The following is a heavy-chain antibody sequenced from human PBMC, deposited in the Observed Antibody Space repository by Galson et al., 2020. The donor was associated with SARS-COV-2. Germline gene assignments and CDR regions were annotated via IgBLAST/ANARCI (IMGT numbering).Heavy chain of an antibody. D-gene: IGHD3-22*01. J-gene: IGHJ4*02. CDR1: GFTFSNYA. Sequence: GESLKISCGASGFTFSNYAIHWVRQAPGKGLEWVAVISYDGSNKYYADSVKGRFTISRDNSKNTLYLQMNSLRAEDTALYYCARARAGSRSSPDYWGQGTLVTVSS. CDR2: ISYDGSNK. CDR3: ARARAGSRSSPDY. V-gene: IGHV3-30*01.